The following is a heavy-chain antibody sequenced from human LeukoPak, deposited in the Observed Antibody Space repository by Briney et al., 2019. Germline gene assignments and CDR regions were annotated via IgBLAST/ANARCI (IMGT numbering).Heavy chain of an antibody. D-gene: IGHD1-26*01. J-gene: IGHJ4*02. CDR2: ISSSSSYI. V-gene: IGHV3-21*01. CDR1: GFTFSSYS. CDR3: ASGSYYDSEGDY. Sequence: GGSLRLSCAASGFTFSSYSMNWVRQAPGKGLEWVSSISSSSSYIYYADSVKGRFTISRDNAKNLLYLQMNSLRAEDTAVYYCASGSYYDSEGDYWGQGTLVTVSS.